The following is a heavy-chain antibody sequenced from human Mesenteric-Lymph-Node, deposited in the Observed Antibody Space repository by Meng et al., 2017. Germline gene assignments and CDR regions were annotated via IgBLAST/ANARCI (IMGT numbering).Heavy chain of an antibody. J-gene: IGHJ4*02. V-gene: IGHV4-34*01. CDR1: GGSLSDYH. CDR3: ARDVLGATKAGWDY. CDR2: INPSGDT. Sequence: GSLRLSCGVDGGSLSDYHWNWIRQPPGKGLEWIGQINPSGDTNYSPSLKSRVAPSVDTSKNQFSLKLTSVTAADTAVYYCARDVLGATKAGWDYWGQGTLVTVSS. D-gene: IGHD1-26*01.